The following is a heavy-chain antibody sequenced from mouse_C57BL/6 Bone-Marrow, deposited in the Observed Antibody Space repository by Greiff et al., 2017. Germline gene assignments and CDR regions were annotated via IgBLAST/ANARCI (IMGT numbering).Heavy chain of an antibody. CDR2: IDPNSGGT. J-gene: IGHJ4*01. CDR1: GYTFTSYW. Sequence: QVQLQQSGAELVKPGASVKLSCKASGYTFTSYWMHWVKQRPGRGLEWIGRIDPNSGGTKYNEKFKSKATLTVDKPSSTAYMQLSSLTSEDSAVYNCARGGYYGSSSYYAMDYWGQGTSDTVSS. D-gene: IGHD1-1*01. CDR3: ARGGYYGSSSYYAMDY. V-gene: IGHV1-72*01.